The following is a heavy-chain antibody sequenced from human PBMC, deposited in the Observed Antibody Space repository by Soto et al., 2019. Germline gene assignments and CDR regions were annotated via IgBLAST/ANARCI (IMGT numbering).Heavy chain of an antibody. D-gene: IGHD6-25*01. CDR3: AKDSAGFWYFDL. J-gene: IGHJ2*01. CDR2: ISYDGSNK. CDR1: GFTFSSYG. Sequence: GGSLRLSCAASGFTFSSYGMHWVRQAPGKGLEWVAVISYDGSNKYYADSVKGRFTISRDNSKNTLYLQMNSLRAEDTAVYYCAKDSAGFWYFDLWGRGTLVTV. V-gene: IGHV3-30*18.